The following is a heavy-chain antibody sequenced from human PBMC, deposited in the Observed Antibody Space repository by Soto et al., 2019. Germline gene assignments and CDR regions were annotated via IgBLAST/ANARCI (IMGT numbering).Heavy chain of an antibody. V-gene: IGHV3-23*01. J-gene: IGHJ4*02. Sequence: EVQLLESGGGLVQPGGSLRLSCAASGFTLSSYAMSWVRQAPGKGLEWVSGISGSGGSTNYADSVKGRFTISRDNSKNTLYLQMVSLRAEDTDVYYCAIEGFSMVRGVFITAGYFDYWGQGTLVTVSS. D-gene: IGHD3-10*01. CDR1: GFTLSSYA. CDR3: AIEGFSMVRGVFITAGYFDY. CDR2: ISGSGGST.